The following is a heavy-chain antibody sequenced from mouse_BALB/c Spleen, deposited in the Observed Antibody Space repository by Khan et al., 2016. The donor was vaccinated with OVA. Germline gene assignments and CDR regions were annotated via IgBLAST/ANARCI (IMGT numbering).Heavy chain of an antibody. V-gene: IGHV2-9*02. Sequence: VQLQESGPGLVAPSQSLTITCTVSGFSLTSYGVHWVRQPPGKGLEWLGVIWAGGSTNYNSALMSRLSISKDNSKSKVFLKMNRLQTDDTAVYYCARLEDIWGQGTTLTVSS. CDR1: GFSLTSYG. D-gene: IGHD1-3*01. J-gene: IGHJ2*01. CDR3: ARLEDI. CDR2: IWAGGST.